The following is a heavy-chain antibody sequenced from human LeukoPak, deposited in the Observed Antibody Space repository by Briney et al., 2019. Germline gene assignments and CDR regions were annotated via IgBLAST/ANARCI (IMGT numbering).Heavy chain of an antibody. D-gene: IGHD3-16*01. V-gene: IGHV3-23*01. CDR3: GKEGGA. J-gene: IGHJ5*02. CDR1: GFTFSTYA. Sequence: SGGSLRLSCAASGFTFSTYALSWVRQAPGKGLEWVSAISPGGDRTYYADSLGGRFTISRDNSKDMVYLQMNSLKVEDTATYYCGKEGGAWGQGTKVTVSS. CDR2: ISPGGDRT.